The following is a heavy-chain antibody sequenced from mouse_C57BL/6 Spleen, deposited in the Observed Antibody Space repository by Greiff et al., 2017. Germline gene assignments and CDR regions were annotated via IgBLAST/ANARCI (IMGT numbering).Heavy chain of an antibody. CDR1: GFTFSSYA. CDR3: ARALGDYDYAMDY. CDR2: ISDGGSYA. Sequence: EVQLVESGGGLVKPGGSLKLSCAASGFTFSSYAMSWVRQTPEKRLEWVATISDGGSYAYYPDNVKGRFTISRDNAKNNLYLQMSHLKSEDTAMYYCARALGDYDYAMDYWGQGTSVTVSS. J-gene: IGHJ4*01. D-gene: IGHD2-4*01. V-gene: IGHV5-4*01.